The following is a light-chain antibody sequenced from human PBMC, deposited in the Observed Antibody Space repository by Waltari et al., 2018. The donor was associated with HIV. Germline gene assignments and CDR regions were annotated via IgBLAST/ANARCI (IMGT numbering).Light chain of an antibody. CDR2: ENN. CDR1: SSNIGNNY. J-gene: IGLJ2*01. CDR3: GTWDTSLSALV. V-gene: IGLV1-51*02. Sequence: QSVLTQPPSVSAAPGQQVTISCSGNSSNIGNNYVSWYQQSPGTAPKLLIFENNQRPSGIPDRFAGSKSGTAATLGISGLQTGDEADYYCGTWDTSLSALVFGGGTKLTVL.